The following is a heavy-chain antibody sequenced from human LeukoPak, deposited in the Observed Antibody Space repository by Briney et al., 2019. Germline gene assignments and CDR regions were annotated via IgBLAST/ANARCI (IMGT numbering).Heavy chain of an antibody. CDR1: GGSISNYY. J-gene: IGHJ6*03. D-gene: IGHD1-26*01. CDR3: ARSRGDYYYMDV. CDR2: IYYSGST. V-gene: IGHV4-59*01. Sequence: SETLSPTCTVSGGSISNYYWSWIRQSPGTGLEWIAYIYYSGSTNYNPSLKSRVTISLDTSKNQFSLKLSSVTAADTAVYYCARSRGDYYYMDVWGKGTTVTVSS.